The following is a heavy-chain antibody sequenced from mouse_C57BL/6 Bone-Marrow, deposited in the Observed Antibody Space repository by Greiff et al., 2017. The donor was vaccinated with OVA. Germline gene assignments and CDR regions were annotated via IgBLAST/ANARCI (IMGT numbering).Heavy chain of an antibody. J-gene: IGHJ3*01. V-gene: IGHV10-1*01. CDR1: GFSFNTYA. Sequence: EVKLEESGGGLVQPKGSLKLSCAASGFSFNTYAMNWVRQAPGKGLEWVARIRSKSNNYATYYADSVKDRFTISRDDSESMLYLQMNNLKTEDTAMYYCVGLGFAYWGQGTLVTVSA. CDR3: VGLGFAY. CDR2: IRSKSNNYAT.